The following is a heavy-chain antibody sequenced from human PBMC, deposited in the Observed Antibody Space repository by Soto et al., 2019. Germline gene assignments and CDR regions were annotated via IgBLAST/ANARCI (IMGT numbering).Heavy chain of an antibody. D-gene: IGHD3-9*01. CDR2: IYYSGST. J-gene: IGHJ4*02. V-gene: IGHV4-39*01. Sequence: SETLSLTCTVSGGSISSSSYYWGWIRQPPGKGLEWIGSIYYSGSTYYNPSLKSRVTISVDTSKNQFSLKLSSVTAADTAVYYCARRNFGYYDILTGYTLFDYWGQGTLVTVSS. CDR1: GGSISSSSYY. CDR3: ARRNFGYYDILTGYTLFDY.